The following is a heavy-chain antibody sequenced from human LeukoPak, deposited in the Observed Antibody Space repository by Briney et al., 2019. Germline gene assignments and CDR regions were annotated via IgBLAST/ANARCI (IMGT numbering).Heavy chain of an antibody. CDR1: GYTFTSYG. Sequence: ASVKVSCKASGYTFTSYGISWVRQATGQGLEWMGWISAYNGNTNYAQKLQGRVTMTTDTSTSTAYMELRSLRSDDTAVYYCARVWQLVHTLDYWGQGTLVTVSS. V-gene: IGHV1-18*01. CDR2: ISAYNGNT. D-gene: IGHD6-13*01. CDR3: ARVWQLVHTLDY. J-gene: IGHJ4*02.